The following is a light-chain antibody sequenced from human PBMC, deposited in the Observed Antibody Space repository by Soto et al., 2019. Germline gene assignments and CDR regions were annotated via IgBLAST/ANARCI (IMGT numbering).Light chain of an antibody. CDR3: QQYGHSPWT. V-gene: IGKV3-20*01. CDR2: GAS. Sequence: EIVLTQSPGTLSLSPGARAPLSCRASQSVSSSYLAWYQQKPGQAPRLLIYGASSRATGIPDRFSVSGSGTDFTLTISRLEPEDFAVYYCQQYGHSPWTFGQGTKVDIK. J-gene: IGKJ1*01. CDR1: QSVSSSY.